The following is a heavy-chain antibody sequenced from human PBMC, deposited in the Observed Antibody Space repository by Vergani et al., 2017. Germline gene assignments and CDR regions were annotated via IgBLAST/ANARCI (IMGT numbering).Heavy chain of an antibody. CDR3: ASKRGACRAAYCHSYDF. CDR2: MDHSGST. Sequence: QVQLQESGPGLVKPSDTLSLTCTVSGDSVISTDYHWGWIRQPPGKGLEWIGSMDHSGSTSYNPSLVSRISISFETPKNQFSLKLTSVTAADTAVYYCASKRGACRAAYCHSYDFWGPGTLVGVSS. V-gene: IGHV4-39*01. D-gene: IGHD2-15*01. J-gene: IGHJ4*02. CDR1: GDSVISTDYH.